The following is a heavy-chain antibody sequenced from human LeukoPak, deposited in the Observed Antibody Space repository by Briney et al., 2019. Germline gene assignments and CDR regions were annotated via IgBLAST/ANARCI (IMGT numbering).Heavy chain of an antibody. Sequence: ASVKVSCKASGYTLTGYYMHWVRQAPGQGLEWMGWINPNSGGTNYAQKFQGRVTMTRDTSISTAYMELSRLRSDDTAVYYCARDLSPPYCSGGSCYSDAFDIWGQGTMVTVSS. CDR3: ARDLSPPYCSGGSCYSDAFDI. CDR1: GYTLTGYY. V-gene: IGHV1-2*02. D-gene: IGHD2-15*01. CDR2: INPNSGGT. J-gene: IGHJ3*02.